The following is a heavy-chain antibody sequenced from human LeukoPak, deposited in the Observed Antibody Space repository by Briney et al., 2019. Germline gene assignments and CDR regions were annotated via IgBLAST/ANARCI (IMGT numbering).Heavy chain of an antibody. D-gene: IGHD1-26*01. CDR1: GFTFSSSW. CDR2: IKSKTDGGTT. Sequence: GGSLRLSCAASGFTFSSSWMSWVRQAPGKGLEWVGRIKSKTDGGTTDYAAPVKGRFTISRDDSKNTLYLQMNSLKTEDTAVYYCTTGKPPHPIVGATIAQSDYWGQGTLVTVSS. CDR3: TTGKPPHPIVGATIAQSDY. V-gene: IGHV3-15*01. J-gene: IGHJ4*02.